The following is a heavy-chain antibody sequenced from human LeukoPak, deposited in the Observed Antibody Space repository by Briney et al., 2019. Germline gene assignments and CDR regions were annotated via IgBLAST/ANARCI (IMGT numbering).Heavy chain of an antibody. V-gene: IGHV3-74*03. J-gene: IGHJ4*02. CDR3: ARDYAGSPDY. D-gene: IGHD3-10*01. CDR1: GFTFSTYW. Sequence: GGSLRLSCTASGFTFSTYWINWARHRPGKGLVWVALINGDGSTTTQADSVKGLFTISRDNAKNTAYLQMNSLRDEDTAVYYCARDYAGSPDYWGQGTLVTVSA. CDR2: INGDGSTT.